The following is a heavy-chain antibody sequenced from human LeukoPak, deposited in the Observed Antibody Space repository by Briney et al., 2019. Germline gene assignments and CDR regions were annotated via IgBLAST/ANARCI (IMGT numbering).Heavy chain of an antibody. CDR2: MNPNSGNT. CDR3: ARGLSQTTVVPDY. J-gene: IGHJ4*02. D-gene: IGHD4-11*01. V-gene: IGHV1-8*01. CDR1: EYTFTSYD. Sequence: ASVKVSCKASEYTFTSYDINWVRQATGQGLEWMGWMNPNSGNTVYAQKFQGRVTMTRDTSISTAYMELSSLRSEDTAMYYCARGLSQTTVVPDYWGQGTLVTVSS.